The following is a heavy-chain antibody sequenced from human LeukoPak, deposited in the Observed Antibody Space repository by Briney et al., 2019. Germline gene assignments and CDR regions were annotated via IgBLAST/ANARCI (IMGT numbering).Heavy chain of an antibody. V-gene: IGHV1-69*13. J-gene: IGHJ5*02. CDR2: IIPIFGTA. CDR3: ARGASDPVWFDP. CDR1: GGTFSSYA. Sequence: SVKVSCKASGGTFSSYAISWVRQAPGQGLEWMGGIIPIFGTANYAQKFQGRVTITAGESTSTAYMELSSLRSEDTAVYYCARGASDPVWFDPWGQGTLVTVSS.